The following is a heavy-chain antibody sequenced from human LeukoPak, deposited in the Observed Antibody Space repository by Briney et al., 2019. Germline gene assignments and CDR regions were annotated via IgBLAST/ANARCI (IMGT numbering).Heavy chain of an antibody. CDR2: IYTSGSP. Sequence: SETLSLTCTVSSGSISSYDWSWIRQPAGKGLEWIGRIYTSGSPNYNPSLKSRVTMSVDTSKNQFSLKLSSVTAADTAVYYCARDRVGQQLVGRKYYYYYMDVWGKGNTVTISS. V-gene: IGHV4-4*07. CDR1: SGSISSYD. J-gene: IGHJ6*03. CDR3: ARDRVGQQLVGRKYYYYYMDV. D-gene: IGHD6-13*01.